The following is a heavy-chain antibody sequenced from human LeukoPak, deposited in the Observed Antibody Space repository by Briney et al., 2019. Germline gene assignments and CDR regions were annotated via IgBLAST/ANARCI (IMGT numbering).Heavy chain of an antibody. CDR1: GFTFSSYA. CDR3: ARVPREVTAYFDY. Sequence: GGSLRLSCAASGFTFSSYAMHWVRQAPGKGLEWVAVISYDGSNKYYADSVKGRFTISRDNSKNTLYLQMNSLRAEDTAVYYCARVPREVTAYFDYWGQGTLVTVSS. V-gene: IGHV3-30*01. D-gene: IGHD2-21*02. J-gene: IGHJ4*02. CDR2: ISYDGSNK.